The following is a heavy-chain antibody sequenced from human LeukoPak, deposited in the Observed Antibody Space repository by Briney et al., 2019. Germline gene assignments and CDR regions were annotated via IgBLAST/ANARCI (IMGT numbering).Heavy chain of an antibody. CDR3: ARSQSGKYDS. CDR1: GFTFSSYW. V-gene: IGHV3-74*01. CDR2: MNGDESST. Sequence: GGSLRLSCVASGFTFSSYWMHWVRQVPGKGLVWVSRMNGDESSTNYADSEKGRFTISRDNAKNTLYLQMNSLRAEDTAVYYCARSQSGKYDSWGQGTLVTVSS. D-gene: IGHD1-1*01. J-gene: IGHJ5*01.